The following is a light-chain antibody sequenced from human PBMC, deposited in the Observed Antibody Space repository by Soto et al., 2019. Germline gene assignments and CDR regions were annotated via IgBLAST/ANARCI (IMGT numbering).Light chain of an antibody. V-gene: IGLV1-51*01. J-gene: IGLJ2*01. Sequence: QAVVTQPPSVSAAPGQKVTISCSGSVSNIGNNFVSWYQQLPGTAPKLLIYDNNKRPSGIPDRFSGSKSGTSGTLSITGLQTGDEADYYCGTWDSTLRLVLIGGGTKLTVL. CDR3: GTWDSTLRLVL. CDR1: VSNIGNNF. CDR2: DNN.